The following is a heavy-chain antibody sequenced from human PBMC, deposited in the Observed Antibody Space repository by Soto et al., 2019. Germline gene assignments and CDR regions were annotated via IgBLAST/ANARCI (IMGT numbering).Heavy chain of an antibody. CDR3: ALGYCSGGSCYADAFDI. V-gene: IGHV1-46*01. D-gene: IGHD2-15*01. CDR2: INPSGGST. Sequence: VRQAPGQGLEWMGIINPSGGSTGYAQKFQGRVTMTRDTSTSTVYMELSSLRSEDTAVYYCALGYCSGGSCYADAFDIWGQGTMVTVSS. J-gene: IGHJ3*02.